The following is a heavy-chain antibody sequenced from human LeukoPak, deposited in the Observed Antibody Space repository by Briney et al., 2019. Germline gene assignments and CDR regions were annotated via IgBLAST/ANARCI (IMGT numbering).Heavy chain of an antibody. CDR2: IYYSGST. J-gene: IGHJ4*02. V-gene: IGHV4-59*01. CDR1: GGSISSYY. Sequence: SETLSLTCTVSGGSISSYYWSWIRQPPGKGLEWIGYIYYSGSTNYNPSLKGRVTISVDTSKNQFSLKLSSVTAADTAVYYCASSSGSYQDFDYWGQGTLVTVSS. D-gene: IGHD1-26*01. CDR3: ASSSGSYQDFDY.